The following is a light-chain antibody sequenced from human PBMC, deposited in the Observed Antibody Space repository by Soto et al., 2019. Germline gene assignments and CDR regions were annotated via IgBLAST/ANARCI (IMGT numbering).Light chain of an antibody. CDR2: GAS. Sequence: EIVLTQSPGTLSLSPGERATLSCRASQSVSSSYLAWYQQKPGQAPRLLIYGASSRATGIPDRFSGSGSGKDFPLTHSRLEPEDFAVYYCQQYGSSPQWTFGQGTKVEIK. CDR1: QSVSSSY. V-gene: IGKV3-20*01. CDR3: QQYGSSPQWT. J-gene: IGKJ1*01.